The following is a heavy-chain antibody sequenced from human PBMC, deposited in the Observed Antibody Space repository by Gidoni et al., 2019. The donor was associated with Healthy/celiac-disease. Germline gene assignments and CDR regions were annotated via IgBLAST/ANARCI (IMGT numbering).Heavy chain of an antibody. Sequence: QLQLQESGSGLVKPSQTLSLTCAVSGGSISSGGYSWSWIRQPPGKGLEWIGYIYHSGSTYYNPALKSRVTISVDRSKNQFSLKLSSVTAADTAVYYCARSGYDAGVDVTFGWFDPWGQGTLVTVSS. CDR2: IYHSGST. CDR3: ARSGYDAGVDVTFGWFDP. V-gene: IGHV4-30-2*01. CDR1: GGSISSGGYS. J-gene: IGHJ5*02. D-gene: IGHD5-12*01.